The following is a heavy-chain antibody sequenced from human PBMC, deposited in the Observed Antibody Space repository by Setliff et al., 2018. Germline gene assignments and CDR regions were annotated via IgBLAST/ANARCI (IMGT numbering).Heavy chain of an antibody. CDR2: IYIYTSGTT. D-gene: IGHD3-16*01. Sequence: PSETLSLTCNVSGGSIAGSTYYWTWVRQPAGKGLEWIGHIYIYTSGTTNYSPSLKSRVTISADTSKNQFSLQLTSVTAADTAVYYCARPPRGGRWYFDLWGRGTLVTVSS. CDR1: GGSIAGSTYY. J-gene: IGHJ2*01. V-gene: IGHV4-61*09. CDR3: ARPPRGGRWYFDL.